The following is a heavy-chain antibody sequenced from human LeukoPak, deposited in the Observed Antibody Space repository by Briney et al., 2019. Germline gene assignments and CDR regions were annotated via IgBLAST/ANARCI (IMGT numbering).Heavy chain of an antibody. D-gene: IGHD5-12*01. CDR2: ISYDGSNK. J-gene: IGHJ4*02. Sequence: GGSLRLSCAASGFTFSSYRMSWVRQAPGKGLEWVAVISYDGSNKYYADSVKGRFTISRDNSKNTLYLQMNSLRAEDTAVYYCAKGYSGHFDYWGQGTLVTVSS. CDR1: GFTFSSYR. V-gene: IGHV3-30*18. CDR3: AKGYSGHFDY.